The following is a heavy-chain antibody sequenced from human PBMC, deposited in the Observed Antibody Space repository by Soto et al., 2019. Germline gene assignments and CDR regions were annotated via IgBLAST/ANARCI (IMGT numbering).Heavy chain of an antibody. V-gene: IGHV1-69*12. Sequence: QVQLVQSGAEVKKPGSSVKVSCKASGGTFNSYVFNWVRQAPGQGLEWMGGIISIFGTPNYGQKFQARVTITADESTSTGFMELSSLTSEDTAIYYCAKDLGSGYDPGDYWGQGILVTVSS. J-gene: IGHJ4*02. CDR2: IISIFGTP. CDR3: AKDLGSGYDPGDY. D-gene: IGHD5-12*01. CDR1: GGTFNSYV.